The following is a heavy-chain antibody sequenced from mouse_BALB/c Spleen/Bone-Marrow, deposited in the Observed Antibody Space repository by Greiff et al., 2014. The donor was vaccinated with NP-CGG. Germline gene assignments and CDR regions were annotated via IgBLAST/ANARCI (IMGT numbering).Heavy chain of an antibody. CDR2: INSNGGST. J-gene: IGHJ2*01. Sequence: VQLKESGGGLVQPGGSLKLSCAASGFTFSSYGVSWVRQTPDKRLELVATINSNGGSTYYPDSVKGRFTISRDNAKNTLYLQMSSLKSEDTAMYYCARDYYGSSDYWGQGTTLTVSS. D-gene: IGHD1-1*01. CDR3: ARDYYGSSDY. CDR1: GFTFSSYG. V-gene: IGHV5-6-3*01.